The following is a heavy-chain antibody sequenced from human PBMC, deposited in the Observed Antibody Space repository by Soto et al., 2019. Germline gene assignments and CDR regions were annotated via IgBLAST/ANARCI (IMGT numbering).Heavy chain of an antibody. CDR1: VFSFPDSW. CDR3: VTDRRGYYDTSAHYYFSH. D-gene: IGHD3-22*01. V-gene: IGHV3-15*07. CDR2: LKPKTDGGEI. Sequence: GGSLKLSVAASVFSFPDSWMNWVRQGPGGGLNGVARLKPKTDGGEIDNPEAVKAKLTIQKDNSPKKAYLNINSLTVDDTAVYFCVTDRRGYYDTSAHYYFSHWGQGTLVTVSS. J-gene: IGHJ4*02.